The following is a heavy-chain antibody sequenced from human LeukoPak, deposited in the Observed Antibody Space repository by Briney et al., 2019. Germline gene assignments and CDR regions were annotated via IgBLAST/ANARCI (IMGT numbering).Heavy chain of an antibody. D-gene: IGHD3-16*01. CDR3: ARSLGGIDAFDI. CDR2: IYHSGST. CDR1: GGSISSSGYS. J-gene: IGHJ3*02. V-gene: IGHV4-30-2*01. Sequence: PSETLSLTCAVSGGSISSSGYSWSWIRRPPGKGLEWIGYIYHSGSTYYNPSLKSRVTISVDRSKNQFSLKLSSVTAADTAVYYCARSLGGIDAFDIWGQGTMVTVSS.